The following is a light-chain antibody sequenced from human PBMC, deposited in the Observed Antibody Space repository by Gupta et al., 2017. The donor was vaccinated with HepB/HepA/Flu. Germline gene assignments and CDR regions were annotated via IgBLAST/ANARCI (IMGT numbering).Light chain of an antibody. Sequence: SPASQHVYPGERATLSCRASQSVSSNLAWYQQKPGQAPRLLIYGASTRATGIPARFSGSGSGTEFTLTISSLQSEDFAVYYCQQYNNWPPWTFGQGTKVEIK. CDR1: QSVSSN. V-gene: IGKV3-15*01. J-gene: IGKJ1*01. CDR2: GAS. CDR3: QQYNNWPPWT.